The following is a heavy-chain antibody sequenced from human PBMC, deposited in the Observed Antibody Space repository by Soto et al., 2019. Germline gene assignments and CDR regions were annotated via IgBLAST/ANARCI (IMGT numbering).Heavy chain of an antibody. J-gene: IGHJ4*02. Sequence: QVQLVESGGGVGQPGRSLRLSCAASGFTFSSYGMHWVRQAPGKGLEGVAVIWYDGSNKYYADSVKGRFTISRDNSKNTLYLQMNNLRAEDTAVYYCARWGIADGDYWGEGNLVTVSS. CDR1: GFTFSSYG. D-gene: IGHD6-13*01. CDR2: IWYDGSNK. CDR3: ARWGIADGDY. V-gene: IGHV3-33*01.